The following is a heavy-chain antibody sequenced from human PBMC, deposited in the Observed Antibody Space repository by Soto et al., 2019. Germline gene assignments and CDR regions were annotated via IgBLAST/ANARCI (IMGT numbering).Heavy chain of an antibody. CDR2: IYSDGRT. V-gene: IGHV3-53*02. Sequence: DVQLVETGGGLIQPGGSLRLSCAASGFIVSSSYMSWVRQAPGKGLEWVSVIYSDGRTYYADSVKGRFTISRDNSKNTLYLQMSSLSAEDRAVYYCARCSGWYGQCYFDCWGQGTLVTVSS. J-gene: IGHJ4*02. CDR3: ARCSGWYGQCYFDC. CDR1: GFIVSSSY. D-gene: IGHD6-13*01.